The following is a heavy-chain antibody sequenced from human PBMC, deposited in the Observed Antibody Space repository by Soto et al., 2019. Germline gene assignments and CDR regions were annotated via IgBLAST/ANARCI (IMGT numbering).Heavy chain of an antibody. CDR2: IIPIFGTA. CDR3: ASSSGYDPSQNGMDV. J-gene: IGHJ6*02. CDR1: RGTFSSYA. D-gene: IGHD5-12*01. Sequence: ASVKVSCKASRGTFSSYAMSWVRQAPGQGLEWMGGIIPIFGTANYAQKFQGRVTITADESTSTAYMELSSLRYEDTAVYYRASSSGYDPSQNGMDVWGQGTTVTVSS. V-gene: IGHV1-69*13.